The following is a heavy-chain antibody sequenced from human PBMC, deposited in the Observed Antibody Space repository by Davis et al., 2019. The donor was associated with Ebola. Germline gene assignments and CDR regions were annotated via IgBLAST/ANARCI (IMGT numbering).Heavy chain of an antibody. CDR3: ARGTTDIVLGAPFDY. V-gene: IGHV4-34*01. Sequence: MPSETLSPTCAVYGWSSSGYYWSWTRQLPGKGLEWIGEINHSGSTNYNPSLKSRVTISVETSKNQFSLKLSSVTAADTAVYYCARGTTDIVLGAPFDYWGQGTLVTVSS. D-gene: IGHD2-8*02. CDR1: GWSSSGYY. J-gene: IGHJ4*02. CDR2: INHSGST.